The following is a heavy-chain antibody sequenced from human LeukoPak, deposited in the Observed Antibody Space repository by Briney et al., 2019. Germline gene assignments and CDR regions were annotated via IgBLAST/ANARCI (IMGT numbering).Heavy chain of an antibody. J-gene: IGHJ4*02. CDR1: GFTVSSNY. CDR3: ARDQTVYFDY. V-gene: IGHV3-66*02. Sequence: GGSLRLSCAASGFTVSSNYMSWVRQAPGKGLEWVSVIYSGGSTYYADSVKGRFTISRDNSKNTLYLQMNSLRAEDTAVYYCARDQTVYFDYWGQGTLLTVSS. D-gene: IGHD2-2*01. CDR2: IYSGGST.